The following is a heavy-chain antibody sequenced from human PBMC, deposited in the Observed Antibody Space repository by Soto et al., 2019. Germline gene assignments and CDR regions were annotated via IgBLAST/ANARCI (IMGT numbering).Heavy chain of an antibody. CDR1: GFTFSSYG. J-gene: IGHJ6*02. CDR2: ISYDGSNK. D-gene: IGHD2-2*01. Sequence: QVQLVESGGGVVQPGRSLRLSCAASGFTFSSYGMHWVRQAPGKGSEWVAVISYDGSNKYYADSVKGRFTISRDNSKNTLYLQMNSLRAEDTAVYYCAKEDIVLVPAARGNYYYGMDVWGQGTTVTVSS. CDR3: AKEDIVLVPAARGNYYYGMDV. V-gene: IGHV3-30*18.